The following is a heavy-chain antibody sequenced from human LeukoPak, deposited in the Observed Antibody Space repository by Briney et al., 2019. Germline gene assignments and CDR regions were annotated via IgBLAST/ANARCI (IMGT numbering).Heavy chain of an antibody. CDR3: ARAHLATVVAPFDY. CDR2: IYYTGGT. J-gene: IGHJ4*02. V-gene: IGHV4-39*07. Sequence: SETLSLTCTVSGGSISSRSYYWGWILQPPGKGLEWIGSIYYTGGTYYNPSLKSRVTISVDTSKNQFSLKLSSVIAADTAVYYCARAHLATVVAPFDYWGQGALVTVSS. D-gene: IGHD3-22*01. CDR1: GGSISSRSYY.